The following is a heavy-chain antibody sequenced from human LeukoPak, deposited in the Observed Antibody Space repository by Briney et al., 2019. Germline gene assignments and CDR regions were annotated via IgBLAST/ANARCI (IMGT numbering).Heavy chain of an antibody. CDR3: AGAYGDPLYFDY. CDR1: GGSISSYY. Sequence: SETLSLTCTVSGGSISSYYWSWIRQPPGKGLEWIGYIYYSGSTNYNPSLKSRVTISVDTSKNQFSLKLSSVTAADTAVYYCAGAYGDPLYFDYWGQGTLVTVSS. D-gene: IGHD4-17*01. J-gene: IGHJ4*02. V-gene: IGHV4-59*01. CDR2: IYYSGST.